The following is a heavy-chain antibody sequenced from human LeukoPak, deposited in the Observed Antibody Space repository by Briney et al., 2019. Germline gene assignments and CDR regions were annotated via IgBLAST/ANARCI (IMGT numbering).Heavy chain of an antibody. J-gene: IGHJ5*02. Sequence: GGSLRLSCAASGFTLSRYWMTWVRQAPGKGLEWVANIKQDGGEQYNVDSVRGRFTISRDNAKNSLYLQMNSLRAEDTAVYYCAREISSWRQTEGRFDPWGQGTLVTVSS. D-gene: IGHD6-13*01. CDR1: GFTLSRYW. CDR3: AREISSWRQTEGRFDP. CDR2: IKQDGGEQ. V-gene: IGHV3-7*01.